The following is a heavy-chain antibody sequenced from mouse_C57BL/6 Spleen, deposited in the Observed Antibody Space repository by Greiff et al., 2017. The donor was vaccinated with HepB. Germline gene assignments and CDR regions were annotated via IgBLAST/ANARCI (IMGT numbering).Heavy chain of an antibody. CDR3: ARSGGYYGSWYFDV. CDR2: IDPSDSET. J-gene: IGHJ1*03. Sequence: QVQLKQPGAELVRPGSSVKLSCKASGYTFTSYWMHWVKQRPIQGLEWIGNIDPSDSETHYNQKFKDKATLTVDKSSSPAYMQLSSLTSEDSAVYYCARSGGYYGSWYFDVWGTGTTVTVSS. D-gene: IGHD1-1*01. CDR1: GYTFTSYW. V-gene: IGHV1-52*01.